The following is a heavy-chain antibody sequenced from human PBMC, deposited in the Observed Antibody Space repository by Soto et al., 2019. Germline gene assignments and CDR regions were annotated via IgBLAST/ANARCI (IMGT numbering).Heavy chain of an antibody. D-gene: IGHD1-20*01. CDR1: GFTFSNAW. CDR3: TTANWNVYYYYYGMDV. V-gene: IGHV3-15*01. Sequence: GGPLRLSCAASGFTFSNAWMSWVRQAPWKGLEWVGRIKSKTDGGTTDYAAPVKGRFTISRDDSKNTLYLQMNSLKTEDTAVYYCTTANWNVYYYYYGMDVWGQGTTVTVSS. J-gene: IGHJ6*02. CDR2: IKSKTDGGTT.